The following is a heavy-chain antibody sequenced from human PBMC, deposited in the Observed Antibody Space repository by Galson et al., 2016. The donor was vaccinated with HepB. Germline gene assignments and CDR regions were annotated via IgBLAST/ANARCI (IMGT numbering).Heavy chain of an antibody. CDR3: AGELGS. CDR1: GDSMSTSRYPY. Sequence: TLSLTCTVSGDSMSTSRYPYWSWLRQAVGKGPEWIGLVYTSGSTKYNPSLRSRLTISLDTSKNQFSLELISVTAADTAVYYCAGELGSWSQGKWVTVSS. J-gene: IGHJ5*02. CDR2: VYTSGST. D-gene: IGHD3-16*01. V-gene: IGHV4-61*02.